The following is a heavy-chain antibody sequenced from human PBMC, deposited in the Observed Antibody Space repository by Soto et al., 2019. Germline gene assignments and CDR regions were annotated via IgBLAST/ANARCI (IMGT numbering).Heavy chain of an antibody. CDR1: GFAFSSYD. D-gene: IGHD3-22*01. V-gene: IGHV3-48*03. CDR3: AREWTNDSAGYYHYYYYGMDV. Sequence: PGGSLRLSCAASGFAFSSYDINWVRQAPGKGLEWVSYISGSGETIFYADSVKGRFTISRDNAKNSLYLQMNSLRAEDTAVYYCAREWTNDSAGYYHYYYYGMDVWGQGTTVTVSS. CDR2: ISGSGETI. J-gene: IGHJ6*02.